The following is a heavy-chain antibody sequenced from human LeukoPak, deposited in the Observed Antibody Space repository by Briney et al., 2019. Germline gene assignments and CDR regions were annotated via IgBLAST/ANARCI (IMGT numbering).Heavy chain of an antibody. V-gene: IGHV3-9*01. D-gene: IGHD6-19*01. CDR1: GFTFDDYA. Sequence: GGSLRLSCAASGFTFDDYAMHWVRHAPGKGLEWVSGISWNSGSIGYADSVKGRFTISRDNAKNPLYLQMNSLRAEDTVLYYCAKDMGSSGWHFDYWGQGTLVTVSS. CDR3: AKDMGSSGWHFDY. CDR2: ISWNSGSI. J-gene: IGHJ4*02.